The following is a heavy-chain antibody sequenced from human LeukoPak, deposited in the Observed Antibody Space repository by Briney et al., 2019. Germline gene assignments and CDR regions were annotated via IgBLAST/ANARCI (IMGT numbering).Heavy chain of an antibody. CDR2: IRSKANSYAT. V-gene: IGHV3-73*01. D-gene: IGHD6-13*01. Sequence: GGSLRLSCAASGFTFSGSAMHWVRQASGKGLEWVGRIRSKANSYATAYAASVKGRFTISRDDSKNTEYLQMNSLKTEDTAVYYCTRRGRIAAAGTVGMDVWGQGTTVTVSS. J-gene: IGHJ6*02. CDR1: GFTFSGSA. CDR3: TRRGRIAAAGTVGMDV.